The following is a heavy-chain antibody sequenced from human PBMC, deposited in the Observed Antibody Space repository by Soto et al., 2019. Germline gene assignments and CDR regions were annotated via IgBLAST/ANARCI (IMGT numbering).Heavy chain of an antibody. CDR2: IYYSGST. CDR3: ARAGSSGYSYYFDY. Sequence: QVQLQESGPGLVKPSQTLSLTCTVSGGSISSGGYYWSWIRQHPGKGLEWIGYIYYSGSTYYNPAPKRRVTISVDTSKNQFALKLSSVTAADTAVYYCARAGSSGYSYYFDYWGQGTLVTVSS. V-gene: IGHV4-31*03. D-gene: IGHD3-22*01. CDR1: GGSISSGGYY. J-gene: IGHJ4*02.